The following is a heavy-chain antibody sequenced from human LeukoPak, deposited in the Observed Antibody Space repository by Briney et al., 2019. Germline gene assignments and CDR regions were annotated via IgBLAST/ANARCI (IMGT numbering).Heavy chain of an antibody. CDR2: IYPGDSDT. CDR3: VRQSLLWFGDYDC. V-gene: IGHV5-51*01. CDR1: GYSFTNYW. Sequence: GESLKISCKGSGYSFTNYWIGWVRQMPGKGLEWMGIIYPGDSDTRYSPSFQGQVTISADKSISTAYLQWRSLKASDTAMYYCVRQSLLWFGDYDCWGQGTLVTVSS. D-gene: IGHD3-10*01. J-gene: IGHJ4*02.